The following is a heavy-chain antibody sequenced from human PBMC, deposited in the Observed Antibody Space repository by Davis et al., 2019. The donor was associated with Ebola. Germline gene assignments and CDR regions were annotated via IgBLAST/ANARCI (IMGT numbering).Heavy chain of an antibody. CDR3: STPDWTTLVKNDAFDI. CDR2: IRSKTEGGTT. J-gene: IGHJ3*02. CDR1: GFTFVNAW. D-gene: IGHD4-23*01. Sequence: PGGSLRLSCAASGFTFVNAWMTWVRQAPGKGLEWVGRIRSKTEGGTTDYAAPVKGRFTISRDDSKNTLYLQMNSLKTEDTAVYYCSTPDWTTLVKNDAFDIWGQGTMVTVSS. V-gene: IGHV3-15*01.